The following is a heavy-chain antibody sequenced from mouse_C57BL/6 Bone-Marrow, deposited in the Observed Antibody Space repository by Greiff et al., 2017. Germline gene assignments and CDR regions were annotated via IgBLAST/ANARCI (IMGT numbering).Heavy chain of an antibody. CDR2: IYPRSGNT. CDR3: ARGGEGYYGNFLFAY. CDR1: GYTFTSYG. J-gene: IGHJ3*01. Sequence: AQLQQSGAELARPGASVKLSCKASGYTFTSYGISWVKQRTGQGLEWIGEIYPRSGNTYYNEKFKGKATLTADKSSSTAYMELRSLTSEDSAVYFCARGGEGYYGNFLFAYWGQGTLVTVSA. V-gene: IGHV1-81*01. D-gene: IGHD2-1*01.